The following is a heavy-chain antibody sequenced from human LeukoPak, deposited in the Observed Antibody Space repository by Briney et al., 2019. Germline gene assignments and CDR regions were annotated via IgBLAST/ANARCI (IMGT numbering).Heavy chain of an antibody. CDR1: GFTFSSYA. V-gene: IGHV3-48*04. Sequence: GGSLRLSCAASGFTFSSYAMSWVRQAPGKGLEWVSYISSSSSTIYYADSVKGRFTISRDNAKNSLYLQMNSLRAEDTAVYYCARVGGGAFDIWGQGTMVTVSS. CDR3: ARVGGGAFDI. CDR2: ISSSSSTI. J-gene: IGHJ3*02. D-gene: IGHD3-16*01.